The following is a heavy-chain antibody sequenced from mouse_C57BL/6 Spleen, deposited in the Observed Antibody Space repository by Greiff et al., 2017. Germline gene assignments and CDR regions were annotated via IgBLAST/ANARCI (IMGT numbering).Heavy chain of an antibody. D-gene: IGHD1-1*01. CDR3: ARALYYYGSREGAY. J-gene: IGHJ3*01. CDR2: IDPSDSYT. Sequence: QVQLKQPGAELVMPGASVKLSCKASGYTFTSYWMHWVKQRPGQGLEWIGEIDPSDSYTNYNQKFKGKSTLTVDKSSSTAYMQLSSLTSEDAAVYYCARALYYYGSREGAYCCQGTMVTVSA. V-gene: IGHV1-69*01. CDR1: GYTFTSYW.